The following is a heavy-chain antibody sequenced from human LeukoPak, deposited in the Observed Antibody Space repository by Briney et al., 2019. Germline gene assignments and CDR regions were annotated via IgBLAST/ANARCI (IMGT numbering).Heavy chain of an antibody. CDR3: ARDFKFDSGWYLREFDY. Sequence: PGGSLRLSCAASEFTVSSKYMSWVRQAPGKGLEWVSVIYSGGSTNYADSVKGRFTISRDNSNNTLYLQMNSLRAEDTAVYYCARDFKFDSGWYLREFDYWGQGTLVTVSS. CDR2: IYSGGST. J-gene: IGHJ4*02. CDR1: EFTVSSKY. V-gene: IGHV3-66*01. D-gene: IGHD6-19*01.